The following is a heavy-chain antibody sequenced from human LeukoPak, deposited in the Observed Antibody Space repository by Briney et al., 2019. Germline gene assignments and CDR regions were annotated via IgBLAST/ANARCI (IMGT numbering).Heavy chain of an antibody. CDR3: ARGPTAVSHTDASFDY. D-gene: IGHD6-25*01. Sequence: SETLSLTCTVSGGSISSYYWSWIRQPPGKGLEWIGYIYYSGSTTYNPSPKSRVTISVDTSKNQFSLKLSSVTAADTAVYYCARGPTAVSHTDASFDYWGQGTLVTVSS. CDR1: GGSISSYY. J-gene: IGHJ4*02. CDR2: IYYSGST. V-gene: IGHV4-59*01.